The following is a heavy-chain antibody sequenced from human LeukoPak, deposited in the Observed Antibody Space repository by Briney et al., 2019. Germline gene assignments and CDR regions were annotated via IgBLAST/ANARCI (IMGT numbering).Heavy chain of an antibody. CDR2: ISYDGSNK. Sequence: PGRSLRLSCAASGFTFSSYGMHWVRQAPGKGLEWVAVISYDGSNKYYADSVKGRFTISRDNSKNTLYLQMNSLRAEDTAVYYCAREILLRGFDYWGQGTLVTVSS. D-gene: IGHD1-26*01. V-gene: IGHV3-30*03. CDR3: AREILLRGFDY. CDR1: GFTFSSYG. J-gene: IGHJ4*02.